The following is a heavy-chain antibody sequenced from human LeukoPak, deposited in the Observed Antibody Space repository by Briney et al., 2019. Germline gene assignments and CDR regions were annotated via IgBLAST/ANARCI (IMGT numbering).Heavy chain of an antibody. V-gene: IGHV3-23*01. D-gene: IGHD1-14*01. J-gene: IGHJ4*02. CDR1: GFAFSGSA. CDR3: AKRVQNNAGPFHC. CDR2: ISGRGDKT. Sequence: GGSLRLSCAASGFAFSGSAMSWVRQAPGKGLEWVSGISGRGDKTYYADSVKGRFTISRDNSKNTLRLPMNSLRDEDTAIYYCAKRVQNNAGPFHCWGQGTLASVSS.